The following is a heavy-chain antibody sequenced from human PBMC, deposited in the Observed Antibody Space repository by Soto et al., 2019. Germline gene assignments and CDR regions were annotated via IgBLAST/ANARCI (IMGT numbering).Heavy chain of an antibody. CDR3: ARHFVAVVIKGWGY. CDR1: GYSISSSNW. D-gene: IGHD3-10*01. V-gene: IGHV4-28*01. Sequence: SETLSLTCAVSGYSISSSNWWGWIRQPPGKGLEWIGNIYYSGSAYYNPSLKSRVTMSVDTSKNQFSLKLISVTAADTAVYYCARHFVAVVIKGWGYWGQGKLVTVSS. CDR2: IYYSGSA. J-gene: IGHJ4*02.